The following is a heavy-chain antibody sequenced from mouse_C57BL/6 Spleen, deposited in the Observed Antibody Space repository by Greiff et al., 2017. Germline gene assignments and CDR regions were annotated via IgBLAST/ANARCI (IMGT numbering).Heavy chain of an antibody. J-gene: IGHJ3*01. V-gene: IGHV1-81*01. CDR3: APDPLLRYLD. D-gene: IGHD1-1*01. CDR2: IYPRSGNT. Sequence: VKLMESGAELARPGASVKLSCKASGYTFTSYGISWVKQRTGQGLEWIGEIYPRSGNTYYNEKFKGKATLTADKSSSTAYMELRSLTSEDSAVYFCAPDPLLRYLDWGQGTLVTVSA. CDR1: GYTFTSYG.